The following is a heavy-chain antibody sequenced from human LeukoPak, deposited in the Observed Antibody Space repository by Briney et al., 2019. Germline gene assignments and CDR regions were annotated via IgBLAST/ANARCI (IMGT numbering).Heavy chain of an antibody. J-gene: IGHJ4*02. CDR2: ISYDGSNK. D-gene: IGHD2-15*01. Sequence: PGRSLRLSCAASGFTFSSYAMHWVRQAPGKGLEWVAVISYDGSNKYYADSVKGRFTISRDNSKNTLYLQMNSLRAEDTAVYYCAREGRVVVVAATTPLDYWGQGTLVTVSS. CDR3: AREGRVVVVAATTPLDY. V-gene: IGHV3-30*04. CDR1: GFTFSSYA.